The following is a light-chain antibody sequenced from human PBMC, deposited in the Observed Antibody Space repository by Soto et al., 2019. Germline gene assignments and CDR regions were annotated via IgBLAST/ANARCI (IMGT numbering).Light chain of an antibody. J-gene: IGKJ4*01. CDR2: GSS. V-gene: IGKV3-20*01. CDR3: KQYGSSPLT. Sequence: EIVLTQSPGTLSLSPGERATLSCRASQSVSSSYLAWYQQKPGQAPRLLIYGSSSRATGIPDRFSGSGSGKDFALTISRLEPDDFAVYYCKQYGSSPLTFGGGTKVELK. CDR1: QSVSSSY.